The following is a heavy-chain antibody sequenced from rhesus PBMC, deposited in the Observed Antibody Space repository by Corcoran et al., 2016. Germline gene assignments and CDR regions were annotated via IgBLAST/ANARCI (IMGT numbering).Heavy chain of an antibody. V-gene: IGHV4-122*02. D-gene: IGHD5-24*01. CDR1: GYSINSGYG. CDR3: ARGYSGYSLYFDY. J-gene: IGHJ4*01. CDR2: ISYSGST. Sequence: QLQLQESGPGLVKPSETLSLTCAVSGYSINSGYGWSWIRQPPGKGLEWIGYISYSGSTSYNPSLKSRVTISRDTSKNQFSLKLSSVTAADTAVYYCARGYSGYSLYFDYWGQGVLVTVSS.